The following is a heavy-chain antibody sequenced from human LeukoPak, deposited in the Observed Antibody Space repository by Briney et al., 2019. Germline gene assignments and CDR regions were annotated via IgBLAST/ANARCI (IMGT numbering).Heavy chain of an antibody. Sequence: GASVKVSCKASGYTFTSYGISWVRQAPGQGLEWMGWISAYNGNTNYAQKLQGRVTITRNTSASTAYMELSSLRSEDTAVYYCASTNYYDSSGYHLRYWGQGTLVTVSS. CDR2: ISAYNGNT. D-gene: IGHD3-22*01. J-gene: IGHJ4*02. CDR1: GYTFTSYG. CDR3: ASTNYYDSSGYHLRY. V-gene: IGHV1-18*01.